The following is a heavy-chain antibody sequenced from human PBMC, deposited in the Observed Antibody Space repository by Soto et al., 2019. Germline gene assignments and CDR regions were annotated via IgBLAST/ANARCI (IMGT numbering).Heavy chain of an antibody. J-gene: IGHJ1*01. CDR3: ARVPEH. Sequence: PSETLSLTCTVSGGYMISYYWSWIRQPPGKGLEWIGYIYHSGSTYYNPSLKSRVTISVDRSKNQFSLKLSSVTAADTDVYYCARVPEHWGQGPLVTV. CDR1: GGYMISYY. CDR2: IYHSGST. V-gene: IGHV4-59*12.